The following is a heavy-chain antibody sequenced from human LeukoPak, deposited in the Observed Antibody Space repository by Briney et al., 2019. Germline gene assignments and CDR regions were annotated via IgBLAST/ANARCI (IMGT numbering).Heavy chain of an antibody. CDR3: ARAIVGATTPSR. CDR1: GFTFSSYS. CDR2: ISSSSYI. D-gene: IGHD1-26*01. J-gene: IGHJ4*02. V-gene: IGHV3-21*01. Sequence: GGSLRLSCSASGFTFSSYSMNWVRQAPGKGLEWVSSISSSSYIYYADSVKGRFTISRDNAKNSLYLQMNSLRAEDTAVYYCARAIVGATTPSRWGQGTLVTVSS.